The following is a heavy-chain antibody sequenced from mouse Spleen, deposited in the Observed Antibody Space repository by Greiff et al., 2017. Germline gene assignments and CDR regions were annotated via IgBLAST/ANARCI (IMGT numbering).Heavy chain of an antibody. J-gene: IGHJ3*01. V-gene: IGHV1-69*01. D-gene: IGHD1-1*01. CDR3: ARVYGPGFAY. CDR2: IDPSDSYT. CDR1: GYTFTSYW. Sequence: VQLQQPGAELVMPGASVKLSCKASGYTFTSYWMHWVKQRPGQGLEWIGEIDPSDSYTNYNQKFKGKATLTVDKSSSTAYMQLSSLTSEDSAVYYCARVYGPGFAYWGQGTLVTVSA.